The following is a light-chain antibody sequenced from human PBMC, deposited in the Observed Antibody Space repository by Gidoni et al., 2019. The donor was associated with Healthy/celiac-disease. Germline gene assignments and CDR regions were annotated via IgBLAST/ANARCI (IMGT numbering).Light chain of an antibody. CDR3: QQYYSTPPA. V-gene: IGKV4-1*01. Sequence: DIVMTQSPDSLAVYLGERATINCKSSQSVLYSSNNKNYLAWYQQKPGQPPKLLIYLASTRESGVPDRFSGSGSGTDFTLTISSLQAEDVAVYYCQQYYSTPPAFGQGTKVEIK. J-gene: IGKJ1*01. CDR1: QSVLYSSNNKNY. CDR2: LAS.